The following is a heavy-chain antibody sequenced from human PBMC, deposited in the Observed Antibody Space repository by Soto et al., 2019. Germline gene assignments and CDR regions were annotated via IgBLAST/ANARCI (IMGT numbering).Heavy chain of an antibody. Sequence: QVQLVQSGAEVKKPGSSVKVSCKASGGTFSSYAISWVRQAPGQGLEWMGGIIPNSETTNYAQKFQGRVTITADESKSTAYMELSSRRAEDTAVYYCARAQGSSTSLEIYYYCYCGMDVWGQGTTVTVSS. CDR1: GGTFSSYA. D-gene: IGHD2-2*01. J-gene: IGHJ6*02. CDR2: IIPNSETT. V-gene: IGHV1-69*01. CDR3: ARAQGSSTSLEIYYYCYCGMDV.